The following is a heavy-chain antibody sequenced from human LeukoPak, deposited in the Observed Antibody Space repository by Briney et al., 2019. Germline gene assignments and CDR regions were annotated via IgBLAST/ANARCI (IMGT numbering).Heavy chain of an antibody. V-gene: IGHV4-31*03. CDR3: ARRLRIEGGTRRGDALDM. CDR1: GGSISIGGCY. J-gene: IGHJ3*02. Sequence: SETLSLTCTVSGGSISIGGCYWSWIRQHPGKGLEWIGYIYDSGSTYYNPSLKSRVTISADTSKKQFSLRVSSVTAADTAVYYCARRLRIEGGTRRGDALDMWGQGTMVTVSS. CDR2: IYDSGST. D-gene: IGHD1-26*01.